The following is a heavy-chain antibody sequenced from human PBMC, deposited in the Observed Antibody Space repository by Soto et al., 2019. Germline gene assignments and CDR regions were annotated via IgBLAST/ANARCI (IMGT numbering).Heavy chain of an antibody. CDR2: IYHSGST. J-gene: IGHJ1*01. Sequence: SETLSLTCAVSGGSISSSGYSWNWIRQPPGKGLEWIGYIYHSGSTNYNPSLKSRVTISVDTSKNQFSLKLSSVTAADTAVYYCARSRTTVTPSGFQHWGQGTLVTVSS. CDR3: ARSRTTVTPSGFQH. CDR1: GGSISSSGYS. D-gene: IGHD4-17*01. V-gene: IGHV4-30-2*02.